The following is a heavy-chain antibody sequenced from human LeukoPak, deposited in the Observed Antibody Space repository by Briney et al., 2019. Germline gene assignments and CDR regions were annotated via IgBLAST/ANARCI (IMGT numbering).Heavy chain of an antibody. J-gene: IGHJ4*02. CDR1: GFTFSSYS. CDR2: ISSSSSTI. CDR3: ARGSLLGY. V-gene: IGHV3-48*01. D-gene: IGHD7-27*01. Sequence: GGSLRLSCAASGFTFSSYSMNWVRQAPGKGLEWVSYISSSSSTIYYADSMKGRFTISRDNAKNSLYLQMNSLRAEDTAVYYCARGSLLGYWGQGTQVTVSS.